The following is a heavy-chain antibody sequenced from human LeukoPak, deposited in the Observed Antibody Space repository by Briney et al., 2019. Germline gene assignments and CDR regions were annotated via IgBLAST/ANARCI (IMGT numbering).Heavy chain of an antibody. CDR2: INHSGST. Sequence: SETLSLTCAVYGGSFSGYYWSWIRQPPGKGLEWIGEINHSGSTNYNPSLKSRVTISLDTSKNQFSLKLSSVTAADTAVYYCARAPRHFDYWGQGTLVTVSS. V-gene: IGHV4-34*01. CDR1: GGSFSGYY. J-gene: IGHJ4*02. CDR3: ARAPRHFDY.